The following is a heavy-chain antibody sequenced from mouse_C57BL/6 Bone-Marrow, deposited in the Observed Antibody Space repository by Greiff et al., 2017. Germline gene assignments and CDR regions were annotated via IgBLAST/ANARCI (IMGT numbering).Heavy chain of an antibody. Sequence: VQLQQSGPELVKPGASVKISCKASGYSFTDYYMHWVKQSNGKSLEWIGVINLNFGITSDNQKFKGKATLTVDQPSSTAYMQLTSLTSEDSAVYDCAKGSSYWYFDVWGTGTTVSVSS. V-gene: IGHV1-39*01. CDR3: AKGSSYWYFDV. CDR2: INLNFGIT. D-gene: IGHD1-1*01. CDR1: GYSFTDYY. J-gene: IGHJ1*03.